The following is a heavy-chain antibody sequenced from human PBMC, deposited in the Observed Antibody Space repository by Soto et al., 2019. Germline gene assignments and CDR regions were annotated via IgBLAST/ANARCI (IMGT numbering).Heavy chain of an antibody. V-gene: IGHV4-61*01. Sequence: QVQLQESRPGLVKPSETLSLTGTVSGGSVSSGSYYWSWIRQPPGKGLEWMGYIYYTGSTNYNPTLNMRVTISVDTYKNQFSLKLSPVTAADTAVYYCARGIEGWYQGRYYYGMDVWGQGTTVTVSS. D-gene: IGHD6-19*01. CDR2: IYYTGST. J-gene: IGHJ6*02. CDR3: ARGIEGWYQGRYYYGMDV. CDR1: GGSVSSGSYY.